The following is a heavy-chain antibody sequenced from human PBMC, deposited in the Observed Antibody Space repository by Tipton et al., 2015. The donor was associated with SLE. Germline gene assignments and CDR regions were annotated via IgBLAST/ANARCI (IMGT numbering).Heavy chain of an antibody. CDR3: ARVRGGIYYFDY. CDR2: IYYSGST. CDR1: GYSISSGYY. J-gene: IGHJ4*02. V-gene: IGHV4-38-2*01. D-gene: IGHD3-10*01. Sequence: TLSLTCAVSGYSISSGYYWVWIRQPPGKGLEWIGSIYYSGSTSYNPSLKSRVTISLDTSQNQFSLKLTSVTAADTAVYCCARVRGGIYYFDYWGQGTLVTVSS.